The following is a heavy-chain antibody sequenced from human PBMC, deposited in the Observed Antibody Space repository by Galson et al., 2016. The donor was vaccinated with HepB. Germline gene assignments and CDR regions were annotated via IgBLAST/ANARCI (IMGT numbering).Heavy chain of an antibody. D-gene: IGHD6-19*01. J-gene: IGHJ4*02. CDR2: TRGKLYGGST. CDR1: GFTFGDHS. CDR3: ARDVGSSGWTQSDY. V-gene: IGHV3-49*03. Sequence: TLRLSCATSGFTFGDHSLSWFRQAPGKGLEWVGFTRGKLYGGSTEYAASVKGRILISRDDSKSIAYLQMYSLKIEDTAVYYGARDVGSSGWTQSDYWGRGALITVSS.